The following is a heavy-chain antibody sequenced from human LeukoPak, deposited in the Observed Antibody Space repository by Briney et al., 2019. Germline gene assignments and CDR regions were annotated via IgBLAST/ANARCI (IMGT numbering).Heavy chain of an antibody. CDR3: ARDLPVGATRPSGMRDF. Sequence: PGGSLRLSCAASGFTFRSYEMNWVRQAPDKGLGWVSYISSSGTAIFYADSVKGRFTISRDNAKNSLYLQMNSLRAEDTAVYYCARDLPVGATRPSGMRDFWGQGTLVTVSS. CDR1: GFTFRSYE. CDR2: ISSSGTAI. V-gene: IGHV3-48*03. J-gene: IGHJ4*02. D-gene: IGHD1-26*01.